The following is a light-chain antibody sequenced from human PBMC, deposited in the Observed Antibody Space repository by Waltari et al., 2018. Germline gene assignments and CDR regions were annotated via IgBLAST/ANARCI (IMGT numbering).Light chain of an antibody. CDR2: EFR. V-gene: IGLV2-8*01. J-gene: IGLJ1*01. CDR1: SSDIGLNNY. CDR3: TSNAGTTGV. Sequence: QSALTQPPSASGSPGQSVTISCTGTSSDIGLNNYVSWYQQHPGKAPKLIIYEFRNRPSGVPDLFSGSKSGNTASLTVSGLQPEDEADYYCTSNAGTTGVFGSGTKVTVL.